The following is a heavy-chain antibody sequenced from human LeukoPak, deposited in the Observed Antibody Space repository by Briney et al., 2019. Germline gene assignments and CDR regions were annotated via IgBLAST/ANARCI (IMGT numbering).Heavy chain of an antibody. J-gene: IGHJ6*02. CDR3: ARARIAVAGIRYYYGMDV. V-gene: IGHV4-34*01. Sequence: SETLSLTCAVYGGSFSGYYWSWIRQPPGKGLEWIGEINHSGSTNYNPSLKSRVTISVDTSKNQFSLKLSPVTAADTAVYYCARARIAVAGIRYYYGMDVWGQGTTVTVSS. CDR1: GGSFSGYY. CDR2: INHSGST. D-gene: IGHD6-19*01.